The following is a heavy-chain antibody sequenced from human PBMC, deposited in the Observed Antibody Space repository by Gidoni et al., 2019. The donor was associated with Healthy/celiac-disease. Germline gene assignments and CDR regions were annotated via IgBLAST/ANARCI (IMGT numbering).Heavy chain of an antibody. Sequence: QVQLVQSGAEVKKPGASVKVSCKASGYTFTSYGISWVRQAPGQGLEWMGWISAYNGNTNVAQQLQGRVPIPPDTSTCTAYLELSSLRSDAPAVYYCARGPWWVFDYWGQGTLVTVSS. V-gene: IGHV1-18*01. CDR3: ARGPWWVFDY. J-gene: IGHJ4*02. CDR1: GYTFTSYG. D-gene: IGHD2-15*01. CDR2: ISAYNGNT.